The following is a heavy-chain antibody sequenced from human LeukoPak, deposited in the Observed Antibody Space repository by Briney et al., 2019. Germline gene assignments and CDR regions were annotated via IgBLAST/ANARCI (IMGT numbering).Heavy chain of an antibody. CDR2: INPNSGGT. V-gene: IGHV1-2*02. Sequence: GASVKVSCKASGYTFTGYYMHWVRQAPGQGLEWMGWINPNSGGTNYAQKFQGRVTMTRDTSISTAYMELSRLRSDDTAVYYCARAGILLWFGELSGWFDPWGQGTLVTVSS. D-gene: IGHD3-10*01. CDR3: ARAGILLWFGELSGWFDP. J-gene: IGHJ5*02. CDR1: GYTFTGYY.